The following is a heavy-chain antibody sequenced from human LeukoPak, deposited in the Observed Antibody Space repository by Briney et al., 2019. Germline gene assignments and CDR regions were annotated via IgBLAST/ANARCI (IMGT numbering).Heavy chain of an antibody. CDR3: ARRPYYYDRGDAFDI. CDR2: INIYSGGT. J-gene: IGHJ3*02. CDR1: GYTFTGYY. Sequence: GASAKVSCKASGYTFTGYYMHWVRQAPGQGLEWMGWINIYSGGTNYAQKFQGRVTMTRDTSISTAYMELSRLRSDDTAVYYCARRPYYYDRGDAFDIWGQGTMVTVSS. D-gene: IGHD3-22*01. V-gene: IGHV1-2*02.